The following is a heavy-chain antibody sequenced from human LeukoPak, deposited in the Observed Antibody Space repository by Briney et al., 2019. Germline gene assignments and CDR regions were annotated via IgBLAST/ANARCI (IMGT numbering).Heavy chain of an antibody. Sequence: SQTLSLTCAISGDSVSSNSAAWNWIRQSPSRGLEWLGRTYYRSKWYNDYAVSVKSRITINPDTSKNQFSLQLSSVTPEDTAVYYCARDIYDFWTNGGWFDPWGQGTLVTVSS. J-gene: IGHJ5*02. D-gene: IGHD3-3*01. CDR1: GDSVSSNSAA. CDR3: ARDIYDFWTNGGWFDP. CDR2: TYYRSKWYN. V-gene: IGHV6-1*01.